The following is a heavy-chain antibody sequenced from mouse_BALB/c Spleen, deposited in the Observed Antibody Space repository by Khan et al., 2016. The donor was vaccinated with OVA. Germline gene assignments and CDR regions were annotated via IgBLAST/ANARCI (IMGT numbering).Heavy chain of an antibody. Sequence: EVQLQQSGPEVVKPGASVKMSCKASGYTFTSYVMHWVKQKPGLGLEWIGYIYPFNDDTKYNEKFKGKATLTSDRSSSTAYMELSRLTSEDSAVYYWSAVGTYYVSFAYWGQGTLVTVSA. D-gene: IGHD1-1*01. V-gene: IGHV1S136*01. CDR3: SAVGTYYVSFAY. J-gene: IGHJ3*01. CDR2: IYPFNDDT. CDR1: GYTFTSYV.